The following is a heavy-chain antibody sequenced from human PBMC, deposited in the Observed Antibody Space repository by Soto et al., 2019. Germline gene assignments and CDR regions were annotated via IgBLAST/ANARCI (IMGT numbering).Heavy chain of an antibody. J-gene: IGHJ6*02. CDR2: IIPIFGTA. CDR1: GGTFSSYA. Sequence: SVKVSFTASGGTFSSYANRWVRQAPGQGLEWMGGIIPIFGTANYAQKFQGRVTITADESTSTAYMELSSLRSGDTAVYYCARGKGMDENYYYYGMDLWGQGTTVTVSS. V-gene: IGHV1-69*13. CDR3: ARGKGMDENYYYYGMDL.